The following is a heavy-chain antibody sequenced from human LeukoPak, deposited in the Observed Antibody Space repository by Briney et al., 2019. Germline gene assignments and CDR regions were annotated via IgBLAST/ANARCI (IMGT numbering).Heavy chain of an antibody. Sequence: GGSLRLSCAASGFPFSTYAMNWVRQAPGKGLEWVSVITGSGGFTQYADSVKGRFTISRDNSKNTVYLQMDSLRVEDTALYYCVRSLDYWGQGTLVTVSS. V-gene: IGHV3-23*01. CDR1: GFPFSTYA. CDR3: VRSLDY. J-gene: IGHJ4*02. CDR2: ITGSGGFT.